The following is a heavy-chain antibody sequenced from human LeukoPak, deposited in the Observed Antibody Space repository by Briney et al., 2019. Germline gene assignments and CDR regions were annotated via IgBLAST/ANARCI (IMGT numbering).Heavy chain of an antibody. CDR2: ISSVSSYI. CDR1: GFTFSSYS. J-gene: IGHJ4*02. CDR3: AREPTYSSSWYTSCDY. Sequence: PGGSLRLSCAASGFTFSSYSMNWVRQAPGKGLEWVSSISSVSSYIYYADSVKGRFTISRDNAKNSLYLQMNSLRAEDTAVYYCAREPTYSSSWYTSCDYWGQGTLVTVSS. D-gene: IGHD6-13*01. V-gene: IGHV3-21*01.